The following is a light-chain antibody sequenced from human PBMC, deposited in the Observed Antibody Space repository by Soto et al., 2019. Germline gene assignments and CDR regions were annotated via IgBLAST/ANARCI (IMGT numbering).Light chain of an antibody. CDR2: DDS. V-gene: IGLV3-21*02. CDR3: QVWDCSSDVV. J-gene: IGLJ2*01. Sequence: SYELTQPPSVSVAPGQTARITCGGNNIGSKSVHWYQQMPGQAPVLIVYDDSDRPSGIPERFSGSNSGNAATLTISGVGGGDEADYYCQVWDCSSDVVFGGGTKVTVL. CDR1: NIGSKS.